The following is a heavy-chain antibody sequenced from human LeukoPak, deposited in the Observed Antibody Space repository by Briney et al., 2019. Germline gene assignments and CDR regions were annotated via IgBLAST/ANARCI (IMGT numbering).Heavy chain of an antibody. J-gene: IGHJ4*02. Sequence: GGSLRLSCAASGFTFSNYWMSWVRQAPGKGLEWVANIKQDGSEKYYVDSVKGRFTISRDNAKNSLYLQMNSLRADDTAVYYCARGSGGIFGVVIDYWGQGTLVTVSS. D-gene: IGHD3-3*01. V-gene: IGHV3-7*05. CDR2: IKQDGSEK. CDR1: GFTFSNYW. CDR3: ARGSGGIFGVVIDY.